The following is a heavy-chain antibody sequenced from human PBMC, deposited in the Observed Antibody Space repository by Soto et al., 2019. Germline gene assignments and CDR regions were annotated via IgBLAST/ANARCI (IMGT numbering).Heavy chain of an antibody. CDR1: GFTFSSYG. CDR2: IWYDGSNK. V-gene: IGHV3-33*01. D-gene: IGHD3-9*01. J-gene: IGHJ2*01. CDR3: ASSYYDILTGFPWWYFDL. Sequence: QVQLVESGGGVVQPGRSLRLSCAASGFTFSSYGMHWVRQAPGKGLEWVAVIWYDGSNKYYADSVKGRFTISRDNSKNTLYLQMNSRRAEDTAVYYCASSYYDILTGFPWWYFDLWGRGTLVTVSS.